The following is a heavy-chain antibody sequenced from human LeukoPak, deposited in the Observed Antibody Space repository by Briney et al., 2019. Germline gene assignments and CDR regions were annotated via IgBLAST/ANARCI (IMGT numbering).Heavy chain of an antibody. CDR1: GYTLTSYD. V-gene: IGHV1-8*01. D-gene: IGHD2-8*01. J-gene: IGHJ3*02. CDR3: ARGATVYDAFDI. Sequence: GASVKVSCKASGYTLTSYDINWVRQATGQGLEWMGWMNPNSGNTGYAQKFQGRVTITADKSTSTAYMELSSLRSEDTAVYYCARGATVYDAFDIRGQGTMVTVSS. CDR2: MNPNSGNT.